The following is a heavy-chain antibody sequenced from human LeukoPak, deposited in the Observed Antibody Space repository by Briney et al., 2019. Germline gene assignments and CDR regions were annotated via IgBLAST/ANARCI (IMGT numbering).Heavy chain of an antibody. CDR2: ISSSSSYI. J-gene: IGHJ5*02. V-gene: IGHV3-21*01. D-gene: IGHD3-10*01. Sequence: GGSLRLSCAASGFTFSSYSMNWVRQAPGKGLEWVSSISSSSSYIYYADSVKGRFTISRDNSKNTLYLQMNSLRVEDTAVYYCAKIGVSGSTGNWFDPWGQGTLVTVSS. CDR3: AKIGVSGSTGNWFDP. CDR1: GFTFSSYS.